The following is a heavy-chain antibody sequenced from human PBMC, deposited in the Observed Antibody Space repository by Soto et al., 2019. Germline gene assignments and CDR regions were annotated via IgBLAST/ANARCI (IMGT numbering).Heavy chain of an antibody. CDR2: IYYSGST. V-gene: IGHV4-39*01. Sequence: SETLSLTCTVSGGSISSGGYYWGWIRQPPGKGLEWIGSIYYSGSTYYNPSLKSRVTISVDTSKNQFSLKLSSVTAADTAVYYCARQDLYYDSSYLDYWGQGTLVTVSS. CDR1: GGSISSGGYY. D-gene: IGHD3-22*01. CDR3: ARQDLYYDSSYLDY. J-gene: IGHJ4*02.